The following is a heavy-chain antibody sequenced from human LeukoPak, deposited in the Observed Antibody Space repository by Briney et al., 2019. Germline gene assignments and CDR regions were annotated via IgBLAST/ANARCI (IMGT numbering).Heavy chain of an antibody. J-gene: IGHJ4*02. D-gene: IGHD3-9*01. CDR3: ARENYDILTGPLDY. V-gene: IGHV3-21*01. CDR1: GFTFSSYS. CDR2: ISSSSSYI. Sequence: PGGSLRLSCAASGFTFSSYSMNWVRQAPGKGLEWVSSISSSSSYIYYADSVKGRFTISRDNAKNSLYLQMNSLRAEDTAEYYCARENYDILTGPLDYWGQGTLVTVSS.